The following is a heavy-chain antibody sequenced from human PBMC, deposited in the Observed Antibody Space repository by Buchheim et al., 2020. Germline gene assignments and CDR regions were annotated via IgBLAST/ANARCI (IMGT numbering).Heavy chain of an antibody. J-gene: IGHJ4*02. V-gene: IGHV3-33*01. CDR1: GFTFSSYG. CDR2: IWYDGSNK. CDR3: ARGYLISYDILIGYYFRGEPLDY. D-gene: IGHD3-9*01. Sequence: QVQLVESGGGVVQPGRSLRLSCAASGFTFSSYGMHWVRQAPGKGLEWVAVIWYDGSNKYYADSVKGRFTISRDNSKNTLYLQMNSLRAEDTAVYYCARGYLISYDILIGYYFRGEPLDYWGQGTL.